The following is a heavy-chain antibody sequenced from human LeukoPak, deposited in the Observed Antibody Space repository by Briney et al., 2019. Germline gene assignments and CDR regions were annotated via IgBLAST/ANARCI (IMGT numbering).Heavy chain of an antibody. D-gene: IGHD2-15*01. J-gene: IGHJ4*02. CDR1: GFTVNTNY. CDR3: ARDGGHAEFDY. CDR2: LYSGGGT. V-gene: IGHV3-53*04. Sequence: GGSLRLSCAASGFTVNTNYMSWVRQAPGKGLEWVSILYSGGGTDYADSVKGRFTISRHNSENTLYLQMNSLRAEDTAVYYCARDGGHAEFDYRGQGTLVTVSS.